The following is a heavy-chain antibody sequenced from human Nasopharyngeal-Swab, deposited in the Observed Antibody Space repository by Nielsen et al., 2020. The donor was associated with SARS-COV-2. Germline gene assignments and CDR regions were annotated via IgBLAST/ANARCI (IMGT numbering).Heavy chain of an antibody. D-gene: IGHD6-13*01. J-gene: IGHJ6*02. V-gene: IGHV3-48*01. Sequence: GESLKISCAASGSTFDDYGMSWVRQAPGKGLEWVSYISSGSGTIYYADSVKGRFTISRDNAKNSLYLQMNSLRAEDTAVYYCARDSDIPYSGYGMDVWGQGTTVTVSS. CDR3: ARDSDIPYSGYGMDV. CDR2: ISSGSGTI. CDR1: GSTFDDYG.